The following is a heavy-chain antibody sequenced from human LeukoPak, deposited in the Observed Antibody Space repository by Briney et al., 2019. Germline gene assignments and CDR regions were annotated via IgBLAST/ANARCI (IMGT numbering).Heavy chain of an antibody. V-gene: IGHV1-46*01. CDR3: ARETPMATFDY. CDR2: INPSGGNT. J-gene: IGHJ4*02. Sequence: ASVKVSCKASGYTFTGYYMHWVRQAPGQGLEWVGTINPSGGNTNYAQRFQGRVTMTRDRSTSTVYMELSSLRSDDTAVYYCARETPMATFDYWGQGTLVTVSS. D-gene: IGHD5-18*01. CDR1: GYTFTGYY.